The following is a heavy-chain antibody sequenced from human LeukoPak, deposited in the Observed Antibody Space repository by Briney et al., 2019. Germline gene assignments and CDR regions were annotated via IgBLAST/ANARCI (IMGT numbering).Heavy chain of an antibody. D-gene: IGHD3-3*01. CDR2: INPSGGST. Sequence: GASVKVSCKASGYTFTSYYMHWVRQAPGQGLEWMGIINPSGGSTSYAQKFQGRVTMIRDTSTSTVYMELSSLRSEDTAVYYCVRGDFGVVIIPGSVYWGQGTLVTVSS. V-gene: IGHV1-46*01. CDR3: VRGDFGVVIIPGSVY. CDR1: GYTFTSYY. J-gene: IGHJ4*02.